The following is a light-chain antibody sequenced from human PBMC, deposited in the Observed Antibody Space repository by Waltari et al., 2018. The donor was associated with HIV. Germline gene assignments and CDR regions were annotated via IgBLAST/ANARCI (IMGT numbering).Light chain of an antibody. CDR1: RSAVGGYDY. V-gene: IGLV2-8*01. CDR3: SSFAGTNNLV. J-gene: IGLJ2*01. Sequence: QSALTQPPSASGSPGQSVTLARTGTRSAVGGYDYVSWYQQHPGKAPKLMIYEVSKRPSGVPDRFSGSKSGNTASLTVSGLQAEDEADYYCSSFAGTNNLVFGGGTKLTVL. CDR2: EVS.